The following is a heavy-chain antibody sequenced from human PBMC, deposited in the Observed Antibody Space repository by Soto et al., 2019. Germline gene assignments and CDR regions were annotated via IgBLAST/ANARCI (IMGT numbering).Heavy chain of an antibody. CDR2: IYYSGST. Sequence: SETLSLTCTVSGGSISSYYWSWIRQPPGKGLEWIGYIYYSGSTNCNPSLKSRVTISVDTSKNQFSLKLSSVTAADTAVYYCARQTGDIVVVPAALGGYYMDVWGKGTTVTVSS. CDR3: ARQTGDIVVVPAALGGYYMDV. D-gene: IGHD2-2*01. J-gene: IGHJ6*03. V-gene: IGHV4-59*08. CDR1: GGSISSYY.